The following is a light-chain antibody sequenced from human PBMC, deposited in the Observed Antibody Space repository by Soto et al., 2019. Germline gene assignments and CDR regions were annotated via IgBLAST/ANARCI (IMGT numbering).Light chain of an antibody. CDR1: SSDVGGYNH. V-gene: IGLV2-14*01. CDR2: EVS. Sequence: QSALTQPASVSGSPGQSITISCTGTSSDVGGYNHVSWYQQHPGKAPKLMIYEVSDRPSGVSNRFSGSKSGNTASLTISGLQAEDEADYYCSSYTSSFNWVFGGGTKVTVL. CDR3: SSYTSSFNWV. J-gene: IGLJ3*02.